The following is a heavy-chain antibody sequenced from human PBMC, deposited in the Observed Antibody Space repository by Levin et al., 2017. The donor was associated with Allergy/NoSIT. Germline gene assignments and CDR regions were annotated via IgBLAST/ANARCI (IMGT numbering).Heavy chain of an antibody. V-gene: IGHV3-23*01. CDR3: AKGVGIGSIHFDS. CDR1: GFAFSSYA. Sequence: SCVGSGFAFSSYAMTWVRQGPGKGLEWVATVGGIGTDIYYADSVKGRSTISRDNHQNTLFLHMNNVKAEDTAVYFCAKGVGIGSIHFDSWGQGTLVTVSS. J-gene: IGHJ4*02. CDR2: VGGIGTDI. D-gene: IGHD1-26*01.